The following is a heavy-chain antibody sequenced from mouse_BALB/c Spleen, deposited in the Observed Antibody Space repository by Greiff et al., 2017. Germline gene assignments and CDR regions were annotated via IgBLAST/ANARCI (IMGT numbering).Heavy chain of an antibody. V-gene: IGHV5-4*02. Sequence: EVKLMESGGGLVKPGGSLKLSCAASGFTFSDYYMYWVRQTPEKRLEWVATISDGGSYTYYPDSVKGRFTISRDNAKNNLYLQMSSLKSEDTAMYYCARNMITTDYYAMDYWGQGTSVTVSS. J-gene: IGHJ4*01. CDR3: ARNMITTDYYAMDY. CDR2: ISDGGSYT. D-gene: IGHD2-4*01. CDR1: GFTFSDYY.